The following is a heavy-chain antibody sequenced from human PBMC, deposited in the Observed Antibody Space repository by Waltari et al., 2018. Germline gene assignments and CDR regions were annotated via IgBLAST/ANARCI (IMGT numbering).Heavy chain of an antibody. V-gene: IGHV3-15*01. CDR2: IRSKTDGGTI. Sequence: EIQLVESGGGLLEPGGSLRLSCAASGLYPANTWMSWVRQAPGKGLEWVGRIRSKTDGGTIDYGAPVKGRFTISRDDSKNIVYLQLERLKSEDSGVYYCTIPSGTYDDYWGQGTLVTVSS. CDR1: GLYPANTW. CDR3: TIPSGTYDDY. J-gene: IGHJ4*02. D-gene: IGHD1-26*01.